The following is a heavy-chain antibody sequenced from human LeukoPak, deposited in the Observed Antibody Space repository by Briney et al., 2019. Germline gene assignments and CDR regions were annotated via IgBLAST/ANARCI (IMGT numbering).Heavy chain of an antibody. Sequence: ASVKVSCKASGYTFTSYYMHWVRQAPGQGLEWMGWISAYNGNTNYAQKLQGRVTMTTDTSTSTAYMELRSLRSDDTAVYYCARVALWFGELREYHFDYWGQGTLVTVSS. V-gene: IGHV1-18*04. CDR1: GYTFTSYY. J-gene: IGHJ4*02. CDR3: ARVALWFGELREYHFDY. CDR2: ISAYNGNT. D-gene: IGHD3-10*01.